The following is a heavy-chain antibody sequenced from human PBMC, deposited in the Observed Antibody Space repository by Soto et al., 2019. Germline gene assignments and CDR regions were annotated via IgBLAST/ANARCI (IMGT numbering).Heavy chain of an antibody. Sequence: QLQLQESGSGLVKPSQTLSLTCAVSGGSISSGGYSWSWLRQPPGTGLEWIGYIFHSGSTYYNPSLKSRVTISVDGSKSHFSQERSSVTAADAAVYYCAREGGSGSPDGYFNVWGRGTLVTVSS. CDR3: AREGGSGSPDGYFNV. V-gene: IGHV4-30-2*01. CDR2: IFHSGST. J-gene: IGHJ2*01. CDR1: GGSISSGGYS. D-gene: IGHD1-26*01.